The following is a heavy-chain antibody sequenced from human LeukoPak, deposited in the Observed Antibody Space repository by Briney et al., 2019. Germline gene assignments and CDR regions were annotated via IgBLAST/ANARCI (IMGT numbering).Heavy chain of an antibody. CDR3: ARESTAGYNSSWYGFRN. Sequence: GGSLRLSCAASGFTLSGYWMSWVRQAPGKGLEWVANTNQDGSEKYYVDSVKGRFTISRDNAKNSLFLQMGSLRVEDTAVYYCARESTAGYNSSWYGFRNWGQGTLVSVSS. CDR1: GFTLSGYW. V-gene: IGHV3-7*01. J-gene: IGHJ1*01. D-gene: IGHD6-13*01. CDR2: TNQDGSEK.